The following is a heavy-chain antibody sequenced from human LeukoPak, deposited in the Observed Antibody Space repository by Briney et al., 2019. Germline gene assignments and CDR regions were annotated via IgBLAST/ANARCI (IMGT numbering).Heavy chain of an antibody. Sequence: GGSLGLSCAASGFTFSSYWMSWVRQAPGKGLEWVANIKQDGNEKNYVDSVKGRFTISRDNAKNSLFLQMNSLRPEDTAVYYCARDSGRVNYWGQGTLVTVSS. D-gene: IGHD6-19*01. J-gene: IGHJ4*02. CDR2: IKQDGNEK. V-gene: IGHV3-7*01. CDR1: GFTFSSYW. CDR3: ARDSGRVNY.